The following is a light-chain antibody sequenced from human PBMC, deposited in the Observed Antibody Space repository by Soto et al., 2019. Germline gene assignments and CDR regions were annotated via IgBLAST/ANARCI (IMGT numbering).Light chain of an antibody. Sequence: DIHITQSPSSLSAAVGDTVTITCRTSQTIVTYLNWFQQKSGEAPRLLIYAASNLRSGVSSRFSGSTSATEFTLTITDLRPADVATYCCQQTFLPPLTFGGGTRGDI. V-gene: IGKV1-39*01. J-gene: IGKJ4*01. CDR1: QTIVTY. CDR3: QQTFLPPLT. CDR2: AAS.